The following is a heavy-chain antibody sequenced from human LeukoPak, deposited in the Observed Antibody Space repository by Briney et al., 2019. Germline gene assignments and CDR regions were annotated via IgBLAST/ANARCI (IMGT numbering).Heavy chain of an antibody. D-gene: IGHD3-3*01. CDR2: INAGNGNT. Sequence: ASVEVSCKASGYTFTSYAMHWVRQAPGQRLEWMGWINAGNGNTKYSQKFQGRVTITRDTSASTAYMELSSLRSEDTAVYYCARDYDFWSGYYYYYYYGMDVWGQGTTVTVSS. V-gene: IGHV1-3*01. CDR3: ARDYDFWSGYYYYYYYGMDV. CDR1: GYTFTSYA. J-gene: IGHJ6*02.